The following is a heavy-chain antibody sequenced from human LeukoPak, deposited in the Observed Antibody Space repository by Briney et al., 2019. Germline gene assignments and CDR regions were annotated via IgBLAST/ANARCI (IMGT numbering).Heavy chain of an antibody. CDR2: IYYSGST. CDR3: ARLEMATITY. V-gene: IGHV4-39*01. CDR1: GGSISSYY. J-gene: IGHJ4*02. Sequence: SETLSLTCTVSGGSISSYYWGWIRQPPGKGLEWIGSIYYSGSTYYNPPLKSRVTISVDTSKNQFSLKLSSVTAADTAVYYCARLEMATITYWGQGTLVTVSS. D-gene: IGHD5-24*01.